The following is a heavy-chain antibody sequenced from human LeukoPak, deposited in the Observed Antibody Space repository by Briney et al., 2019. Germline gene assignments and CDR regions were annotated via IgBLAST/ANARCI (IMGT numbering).Heavy chain of an antibody. CDR1: GYTFSSYA. V-gene: IGHV1-69*05. J-gene: IGHJ5*02. CDR3: AKGGSYYYDSSGYSP. CDR2: IIPIFGTA. D-gene: IGHD3-22*01. Sequence: SVKVSCKASGYTFSSYAISWVRQAPGQGLEWMGGIIPIFGTANYAQKFQGRVTMTTDTSTSTAYMDLRSLSSDDTAVYYCAKGGSYYYDSSGYSPWGQGTLVTVSS.